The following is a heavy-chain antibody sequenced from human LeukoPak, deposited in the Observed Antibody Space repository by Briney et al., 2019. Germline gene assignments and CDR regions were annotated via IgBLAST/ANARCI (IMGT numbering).Heavy chain of an antibody. V-gene: IGHV3-23*01. CDR2: ISGSGGST. Sequence: PGGSLRLSCAASGFTFSSYAMSWVRQAPGKALEWVSAISGSGGSTYYADSVKGRFTISRDNSKNTLYLQMNSLRAEDTAVYYCAKDSGYNSGWYSYWGQGTLVTVSS. D-gene: IGHD6-19*01. J-gene: IGHJ4*02. CDR1: GFTFSSYA. CDR3: AKDSGYNSGWYSY.